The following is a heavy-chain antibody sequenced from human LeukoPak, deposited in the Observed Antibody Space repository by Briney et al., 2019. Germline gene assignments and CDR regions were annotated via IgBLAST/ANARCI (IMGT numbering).Heavy chain of an antibody. V-gene: IGHV4-34*01. Sequence: SETLCLTCAVYGGSFSGYYWSWIRQPPGKGQEWIGEINHRGSTNYNPSLKSRVTISVDTSKNQFSLKLSSVTAADTAVYYCARGFVVVVAARGTRHAFDIWGQGTMVTVSS. CDR3: ARGFVVVVAARGTRHAFDI. CDR1: GGSFSGYY. J-gene: IGHJ3*02. D-gene: IGHD2-15*01. CDR2: INHRGST.